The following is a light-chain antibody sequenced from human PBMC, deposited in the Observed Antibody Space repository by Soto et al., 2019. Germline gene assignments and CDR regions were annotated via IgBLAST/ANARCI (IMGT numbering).Light chain of an antibody. CDR1: QSVSNNY. J-gene: IGKJ1*01. Sequence: EIVLTQSPGTLSLSPGESATLSFRASQSVSNNYLAWYQQTPGQAPRLLIYGASNRATGIPDRFSGSGSGTDFTLTISRLEPEDFAVYYCQQYGSSGTFGQGTKVDIK. CDR2: GAS. V-gene: IGKV3-20*01. CDR3: QQYGSSGT.